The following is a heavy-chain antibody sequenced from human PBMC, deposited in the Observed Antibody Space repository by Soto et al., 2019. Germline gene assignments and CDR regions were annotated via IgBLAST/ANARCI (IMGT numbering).Heavy chain of an antibody. D-gene: IGHD1-20*01. CDR3: EKMDITGILCDY. V-gene: IGHV3-23*01. Sequence: VQLLESGGGLVQPGGSLRLSCAASGFTFSSYAMSWVRQAPGKWLEWVSAISGSGGSTYYADSVKGRFTISRDNSKNTLYLQMNSLRAEDTAVYYCEKMDITGILCDYWGQGTLVTVSS. CDR1: GFTFSSYA. CDR2: ISGSGGST. J-gene: IGHJ4*02.